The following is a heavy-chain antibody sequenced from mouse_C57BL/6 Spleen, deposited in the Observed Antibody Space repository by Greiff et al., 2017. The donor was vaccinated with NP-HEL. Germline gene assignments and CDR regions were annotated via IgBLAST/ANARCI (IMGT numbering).Heavy chain of an antibody. CDR1: GYSFTGYY. CDR3: ARSLGRWAMDY. Sequence: VQLKQSGPELVKPGASVKISCKASGYSFTGYYMNWVKQSPEKSLEWIGEINPSTGGTTYNQKFKAKATLTVDKSSSTAYMQLKSLTSEDSAVYYCARSLGRWAMDYWGQGTSVTVSS. CDR2: INPSTGGT. D-gene: IGHD4-1*01. V-gene: IGHV1-42*01. J-gene: IGHJ4*01.